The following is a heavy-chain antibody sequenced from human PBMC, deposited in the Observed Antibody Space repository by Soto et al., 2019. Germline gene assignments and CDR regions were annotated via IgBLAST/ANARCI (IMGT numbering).Heavy chain of an antibody. CDR3: ARHAGSLGY. J-gene: IGHJ4*02. V-gene: IGHV4-59*08. CDR1: GSSITNYQ. Sequence: QVHLQESGPGLVKPSETLSLTCTISGSSITNYQWNWIRQPPGKGLEWIGHVYYSGSANYNPTLKSRVTISIDTSKCQFSLNLGSVTAADTAVYFCARHAGSLGYWGQGTLVTVSS. D-gene: IGHD2-2*03. CDR2: VYYSGSA.